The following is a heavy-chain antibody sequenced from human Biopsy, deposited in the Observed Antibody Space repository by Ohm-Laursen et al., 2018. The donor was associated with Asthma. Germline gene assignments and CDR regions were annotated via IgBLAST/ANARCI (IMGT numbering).Heavy chain of an antibody. V-gene: IGHV4-59*12. Sequence: TLSLTCTVSGVSIRSYYWTWIRQPPGKGLEWIGNIHYSGSPYSNPSLKSRVTISVDTSKKQFSLRLTSVTAADTAVYYCARGSSSRLSQWELLVSGGKRAHSYYGMDVWGQGTTVTVSS. D-gene: IGHD1-26*01. J-gene: IGHJ6*02. CDR1: GVSIRSYY. CDR2: IHYSGSP. CDR3: ARGSSSRLSQWELLVSGGKRAHSYYGMDV.